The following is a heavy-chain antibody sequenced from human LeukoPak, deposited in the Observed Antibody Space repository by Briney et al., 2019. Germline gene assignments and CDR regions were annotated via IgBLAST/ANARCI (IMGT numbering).Heavy chain of an antibody. CDR1: RFTFSGYS. V-gene: IGHV3-21*06. J-gene: IGHJ4*02. CDR3: ARGFLARPGFFDY. D-gene: IGHD3-3*01. Sequence: GGSLRLSCAGSRFTFSGYSMNWVRQAPGKGLEWVSSISSSSSYIYYTDSVKGRFTISRDNAKNSLYLQMNSLRAEDMAVYYCARGFLARPGFFDYWGPGTLVTVSS. CDR2: ISSSSSYI.